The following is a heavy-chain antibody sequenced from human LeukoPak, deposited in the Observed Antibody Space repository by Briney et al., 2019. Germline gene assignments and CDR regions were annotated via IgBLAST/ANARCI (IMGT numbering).Heavy chain of an antibody. CDR1: GFTFGHYG. CDR3: ARIVATSSGLDY. CDR2: ISGSGGST. Sequence: GGSLRLSCAASGFTFGHYGMAWARQAPGKGLEWVSAISGSGGSTYYADSVKGRFTISRDNSKNTLYLQMNSLRAEDTAVYYCARIVATSSGLDYWGQGTLVTVSS. V-gene: IGHV3-23*01. J-gene: IGHJ4*02. D-gene: IGHD5-12*01.